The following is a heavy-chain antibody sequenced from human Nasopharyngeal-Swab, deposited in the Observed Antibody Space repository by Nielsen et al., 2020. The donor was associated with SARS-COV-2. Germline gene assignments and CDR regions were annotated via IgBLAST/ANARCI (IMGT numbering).Heavy chain of an antibody. V-gene: IGHV4-39*07. J-gene: IGHJ6*02. Sequence: SDTLSLTCTVSGGSLNSINYYWGWILQPPGKGLEWIGSIYYSGSAYYNPSLKSRVTISVDTSKNQFSLKLSSVTAADTAVYYCARNEFRSGYYGTAEYYGLDVWGQGTTVTVSS. CDR1: GGSLNSINYY. D-gene: IGHD3-3*01. CDR3: ARNEFRSGYYGTAEYYGLDV. CDR2: IYYSGSA.